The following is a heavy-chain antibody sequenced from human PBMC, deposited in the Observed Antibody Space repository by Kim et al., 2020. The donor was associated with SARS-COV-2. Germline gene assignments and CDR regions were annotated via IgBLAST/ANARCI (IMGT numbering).Heavy chain of an antibody. V-gene: IGHV3-9*01. J-gene: IGHJ4*02. Sequence: AASGKGRLTISRDNAKKSLYLQMNSLSAEDTALYYCAKGDYYDSSGYLDYWGQGTLVTVSS. D-gene: IGHD3-22*01. CDR3: AKGDYYDSSGYLDY.